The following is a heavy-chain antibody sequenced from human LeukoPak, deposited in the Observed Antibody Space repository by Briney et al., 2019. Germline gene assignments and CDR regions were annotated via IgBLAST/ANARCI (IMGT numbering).Heavy chain of an antibody. CDR2: IYYSGST. CDR3: AGGGSWFDY. CDR1: GGSISSYY. Sequence: PSEPLSLTCTVSGGSISSYYWSWIRQPPGKGLEWIGYIYYSGSTNYNPSLKSRVTISVDTSKNQFSLKLSSVTAADTAVYYCAGGGSWFDYGGQGTLVTVSS. V-gene: IGHV4-59*01. D-gene: IGHD6-13*01. J-gene: IGHJ4*02.